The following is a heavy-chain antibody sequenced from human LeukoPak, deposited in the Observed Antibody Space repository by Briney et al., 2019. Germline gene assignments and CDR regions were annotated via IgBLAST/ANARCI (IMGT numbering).Heavy chain of an antibody. CDR2: IYYSGGT. J-gene: IGHJ4*02. Sequence: KPSETLSLTCTVSGGSISSSSYYWGWIRQPPGKGLEWIGSIYYSGGTYYNPSLKSRVTISVDTSKNQFSLKLSSVTAADTAVYYCARQGYCSGGSCYKDFDYWGQGTLVTVSS. V-gene: IGHV4-39*01. CDR1: GGSISSSSYY. CDR3: ARQGYCSGGSCYKDFDY. D-gene: IGHD2-15*01.